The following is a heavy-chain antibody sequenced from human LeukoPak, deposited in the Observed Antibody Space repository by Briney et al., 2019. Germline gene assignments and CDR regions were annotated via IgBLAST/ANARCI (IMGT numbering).Heavy chain of an antibody. V-gene: IGHV1-2*02. J-gene: IGHJ4*02. Sequence: ASVKVSCKASGYTFTGYYMHWVRQAPGQGLEWMGWINPNSGGTNYAQKFQGRVNMTRDTSISTAYMELSRLRSDDTAVYYCARGQNLRVGAPPGYWGQGTLVTVSS. CDR1: GYTFTGYY. CDR2: INPNSGGT. CDR3: ARGQNLRVGAPPGY. D-gene: IGHD1-26*01.